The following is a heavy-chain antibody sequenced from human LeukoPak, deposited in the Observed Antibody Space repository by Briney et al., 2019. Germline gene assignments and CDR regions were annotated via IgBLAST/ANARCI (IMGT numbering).Heavy chain of an antibody. Sequence: GGSLRLSCAASGFIFSSYSMKWVRQAPGKGLEWVSYITSSSTYIYYGDSVKGRFTVSRDNAKNSLYLQMNRLRAEDTAVYYCARVGYSYTFDYWGQGTLVTVSS. CDR2: ITSSSTYI. J-gene: IGHJ4*02. CDR1: GFIFSSYS. CDR3: ARVGYSYTFDY. D-gene: IGHD5-18*01. V-gene: IGHV3-21*01.